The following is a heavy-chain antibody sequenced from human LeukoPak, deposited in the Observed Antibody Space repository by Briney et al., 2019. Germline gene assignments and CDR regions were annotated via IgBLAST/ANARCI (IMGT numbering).Heavy chain of an antibody. D-gene: IGHD1-26*01. CDR3: ARDGYSGSYEDWFDP. CDR1: GGTFSSYA. CDR2: IIPIFGTA. V-gene: IGHV1-69*01. J-gene: IGHJ5*02. Sequence: SVKVSCKASGGTFSSYAISWVRQAPGQGLGWMGGIIPIFGTANYAQKFQGRVTITADESTSTAYMELSSLRSEDTAVYYCARDGYSGSYEDWFDPWGQGTLVTVSS.